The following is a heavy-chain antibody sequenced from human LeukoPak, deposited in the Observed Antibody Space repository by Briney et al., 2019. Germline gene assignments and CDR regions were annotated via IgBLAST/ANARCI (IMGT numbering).Heavy chain of an antibody. CDR2: IHPGDSDT. V-gene: IGHV5-51*01. CDR3: ATHPGGLQSGFDN. CDR1: GYSFTSYW. Sequence: HGESLKISCKGSGYSFTSYWIGWVRQMPGKGLEYMGIIHPGDSDTRYSPSFQGQVTISVDRSSSTAYIQWSRLKASDTAMYYCATHPGGLQSGFDNWGQGTLVTVSS. D-gene: IGHD5-24*01. J-gene: IGHJ4*02.